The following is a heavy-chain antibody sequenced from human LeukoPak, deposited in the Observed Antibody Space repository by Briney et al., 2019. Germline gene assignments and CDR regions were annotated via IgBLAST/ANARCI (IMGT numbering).Heavy chain of an antibody. Sequence: GASVKVSCKASGDTFSNYAISWVRQAPGQGLEWMGGIIPIFGTAKYAQKFQGRVTITADTSTSTAYMELSSLRSEDTAVYYCARPRGVQDAFDIWGQGTMVTVSS. J-gene: IGHJ3*02. CDR1: GDTFSNYA. CDR2: IIPIFGTA. D-gene: IGHD3-10*01. CDR3: ARPRGVQDAFDI. V-gene: IGHV1-69*06.